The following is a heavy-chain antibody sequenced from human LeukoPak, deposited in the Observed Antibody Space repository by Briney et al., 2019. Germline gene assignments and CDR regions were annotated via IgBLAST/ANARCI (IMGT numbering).Heavy chain of an antibody. Sequence: SETLSLTCTVSGGSISNYYWTWIRQPPGKGLEWIGSIYYSGNTYYNPSLKSRVTMSVDTSKNQFSLRLSSVTAADTAVYYCARQDTAMVAFDYWGQGTLVTVSS. CDR1: GGSISNYY. CDR3: ARQDTAMVAFDY. CDR2: IYYSGNT. J-gene: IGHJ4*02. D-gene: IGHD5-18*01. V-gene: IGHV4-39*01.